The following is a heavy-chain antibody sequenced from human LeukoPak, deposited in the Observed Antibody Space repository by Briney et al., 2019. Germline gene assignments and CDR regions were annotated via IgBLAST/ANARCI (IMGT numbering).Heavy chain of an antibody. CDR2: IYPGDSDT. CDR3: ARHRSSGSWEPFDY. D-gene: IGHD2-15*01. J-gene: IGHJ4*02. CDR1: GYSFTNYW. Sequence: GESLKISCKGSGYSFTNYWIGWVRQMPGKGLEWMGIIYPGDSDTRYSPSFQGQVTISADKSITTTYLQWGSLKASDTAMYYCARHRSSGSWEPFDYWGQGTLVTVSS. V-gene: IGHV5-51*01.